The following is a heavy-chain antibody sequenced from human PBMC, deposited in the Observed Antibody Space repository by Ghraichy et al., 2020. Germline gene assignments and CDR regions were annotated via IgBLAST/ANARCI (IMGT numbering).Heavy chain of an antibody. CDR3: AREGYYDRSEGGDDAFDM. Sequence: GGSLRLSCAASGFTFRRYSMKWVRQAPGKGLEWVSSISSGSSYIFYADSLKGRFTISRDNAKNSLYLQMNSLRAEDTAVYYCAREGYYDRSEGGDDAFDMWGQGTMVTVSS. CDR2: ISSGSSYI. V-gene: IGHV3-21*01. CDR1: GFTFRRYS. J-gene: IGHJ3*02. D-gene: IGHD3-22*01.